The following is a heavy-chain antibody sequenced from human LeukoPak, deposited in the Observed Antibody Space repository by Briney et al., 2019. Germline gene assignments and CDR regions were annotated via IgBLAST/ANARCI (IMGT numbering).Heavy chain of an antibody. Sequence: PGGSLRLFCAASGFTFSDYYMSWIRQATGKGLEWVSYVSSSGSTIYYADSVKGRFTISRDNAKNSLYLQMISLRAEDTAVYYCARDSFWSFDYWGQGTLVTVSS. CDR3: ARDSFWSFDY. J-gene: IGHJ4*02. CDR1: GFTFSDYY. D-gene: IGHD3-3*01. V-gene: IGHV3-11*01. CDR2: VSSSGSTI.